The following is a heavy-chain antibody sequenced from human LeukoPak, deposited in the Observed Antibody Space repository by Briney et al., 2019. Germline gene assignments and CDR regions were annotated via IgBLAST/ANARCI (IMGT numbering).Heavy chain of an antibody. CDR1: GFTFSNDW. J-gene: IGHJ3*02. D-gene: IGHD3-22*01. Sequence: GGSLRLSCAASGFTFSNDWMNWVRQAPGKGLEWVSSISSSGSSIYYADSVKGRFTISRDNAKNSLYLQMNSLRAEDAAVYYWGSVGKVDYYDSTGSLYAFDIWGQGTMVTVSS. CDR2: ISSSGSSI. V-gene: IGHV3-48*01. CDR3: GSVGKVDYYDSTGSLYAFDI.